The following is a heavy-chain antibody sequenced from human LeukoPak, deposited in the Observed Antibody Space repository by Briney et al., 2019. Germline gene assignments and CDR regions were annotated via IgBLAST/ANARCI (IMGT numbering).Heavy chain of an antibody. CDR2: IFISGGT. V-gene: IGHV4-61*02. CDR3: AGPMGPAAIFGFDY. J-gene: IGHJ4*02. Sequence: SETLSLTCTVSGDSITSGSYYWSWIRQPAGKGLEWIGRIFISGGTNYNPSLRSRVTMSLDTSKNQFSLKLYSVTAADTAVYYCAGPMGPAAIFGFDYWGQGTLVTVSS. CDR1: GDSITSGSYY. D-gene: IGHD2-2*01.